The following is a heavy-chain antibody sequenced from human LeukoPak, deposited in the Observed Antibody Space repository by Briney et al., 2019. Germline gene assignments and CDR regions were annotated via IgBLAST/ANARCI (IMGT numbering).Heavy chain of an antibody. Sequence: GGSLRLSCAASGFTFSSYSMNWVRQAPGKGLEWVSSITSTSNNIYYADSVKGRFAISRDNAKNSLDLLMNSLRAEDTAVYYCARLYSSSSPLDYWGQGTLVTVSS. D-gene: IGHD6-6*01. CDR3: ARLYSSSSPLDY. J-gene: IGHJ4*02. V-gene: IGHV3-21*01. CDR1: GFTFSSYS. CDR2: ITSTSNNI.